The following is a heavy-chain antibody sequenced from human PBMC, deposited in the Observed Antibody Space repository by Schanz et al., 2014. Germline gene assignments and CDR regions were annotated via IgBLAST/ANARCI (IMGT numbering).Heavy chain of an antibody. Sequence: EVQLVESGGGVVQPGGSLRLSCAVSGFTVSSDHMSWVRQAPGKGLEWVSTIYASGATYYADSVKRRFTISRDISKNTLHLQVTSLRAEDTAVYYCAKQIHYDILTVTRNWGQGTLVTVSS. CDR1: GFTVSSDH. V-gene: IGHV3-66*01. J-gene: IGHJ4*02. CDR3: AKQIHYDILTVTRN. D-gene: IGHD3-9*01. CDR2: IYASGAT.